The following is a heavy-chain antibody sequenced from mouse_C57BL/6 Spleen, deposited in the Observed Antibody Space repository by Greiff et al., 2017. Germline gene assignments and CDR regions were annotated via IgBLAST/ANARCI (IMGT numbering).Heavy chain of an antibody. CDR2: INPNNGGT. D-gene: IGHD1-1*01. V-gene: IGHV1-18*01. CDR1: GYTFTDYN. J-gene: IGHJ4*01. Sequence: VQLQQSGPELVKPGASVKIPCKASGYTFTDYNMDWVKQSHGKSLEWIGDINPNNGGTIYNQKFKGKATLTVDTSSSTAYMELRSLTSEDTAVYYCARGRVYYYGSSYYAMDYWGQGTSVTVSS. CDR3: ARGRVYYYGSSYYAMDY.